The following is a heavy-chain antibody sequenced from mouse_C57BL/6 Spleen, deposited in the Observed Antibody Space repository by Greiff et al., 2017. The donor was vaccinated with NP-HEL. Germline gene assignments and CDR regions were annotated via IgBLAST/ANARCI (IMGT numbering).Heavy chain of an antibody. CDR1: GYTFTSYW. V-gene: IGHV1-55*01. CDR2: IYPGSGST. CDR3: ARRSYYDFNH. Sequence: VQLQQSGAELVKPGASVKMSCKASGYTFTSYWITWVKQRPGQGLEWIGDIYPGSGSTNYNEKFKSKATLTVDTSSSTAYMQLSSLTSKDSAVYYCARRSYYDFNHWGQGTTLTVSS. D-gene: IGHD1-1*01. J-gene: IGHJ2*01.